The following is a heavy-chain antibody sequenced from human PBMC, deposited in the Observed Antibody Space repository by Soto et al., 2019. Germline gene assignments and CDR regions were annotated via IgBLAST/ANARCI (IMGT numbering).Heavy chain of an antibody. Sequence: HGESLKISCKGSGYTFTSYWIGWVRQMPGKGLEWMGIIYPGDSDTRYSPSFQGQVTISADKSISTAYLQWSSLKASDTAMYYCARQSGYDSYYYYGMDVWGQGTTVTVSS. CDR3: ARQSGYDSYYYYGMDV. CDR2: IYPGDSDT. V-gene: IGHV5-51*01. CDR1: GYTFTSYW. D-gene: IGHD5-12*01. J-gene: IGHJ6*02.